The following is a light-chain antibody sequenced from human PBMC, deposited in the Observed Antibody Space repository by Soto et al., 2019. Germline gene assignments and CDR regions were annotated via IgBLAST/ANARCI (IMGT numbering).Light chain of an antibody. V-gene: IGKV3-20*01. CDR3: QQYGGSTRT. CDR1: QSVTTQ. J-gene: IGKJ1*01. Sequence: IVLTQSPGTLSLSPGERATLSCRASQSVTTQLAWYQQKPGQAPRLIIHCASSRATAVPDRITGSGSGTDFPLPIRTLAPEDFAVYYCQQYGGSTRTVGQGTKVDTK. CDR2: CAS.